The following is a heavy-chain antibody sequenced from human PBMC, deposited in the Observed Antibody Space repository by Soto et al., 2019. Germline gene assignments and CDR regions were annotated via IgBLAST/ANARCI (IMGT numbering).Heavy chain of an antibody. CDR3: AKYISTLTTEYFQY. J-gene: IGHJ6*02. CDR1: GFTFSSYA. D-gene: IGHD4-4*01. CDR2: ISGSGGST. Sequence: GGSLRLSCAASGFTFSSYAMSWVRQAPGKGLEWVAAISGSGGSTYYADSVKGRFTISRDNSRNTMYLQMKSLGAEDTAVYYCAKYISTLTTEYFQYWGQGTTVTVSS. V-gene: IGHV3-23*01.